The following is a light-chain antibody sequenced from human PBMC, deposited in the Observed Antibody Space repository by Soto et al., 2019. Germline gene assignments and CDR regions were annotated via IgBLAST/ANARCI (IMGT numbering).Light chain of an antibody. J-gene: IGKJ1*01. CDR2: DAS. V-gene: IGKV1-5*01. CDR1: QSVSKW. CDR3: HQYVSDSGVQT. Sequence: DIQMTQSPSTLPASVGDRVTITCRASQSVSKWLAWYQQKPGKAPKLLISDASKLQSGVPSRFSGSGFGTDLTLTINSLQLDDVATYYCHQYVSDSGVQTFGQGTKVEIK.